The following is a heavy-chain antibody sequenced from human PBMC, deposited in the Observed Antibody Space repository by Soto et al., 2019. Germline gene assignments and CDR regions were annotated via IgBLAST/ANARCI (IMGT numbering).Heavy chain of an antibody. Sequence: GGSLRLSCAASGFSFRNYAMSWVRQAPGKGLEWVSGFSGSGGGTYYADSVKGRFTISRDNSKNTLYLQMNSLRAEDTAVYYCAKGNELVLIPPTAAYYYAMDVWGQGTTVTVSS. CDR2: FSGSGGGT. V-gene: IGHV3-23*01. CDR3: AKGNELVLIPPTAAYYYAMDV. D-gene: IGHD2-8*01. J-gene: IGHJ6*02. CDR1: GFSFRNYA.